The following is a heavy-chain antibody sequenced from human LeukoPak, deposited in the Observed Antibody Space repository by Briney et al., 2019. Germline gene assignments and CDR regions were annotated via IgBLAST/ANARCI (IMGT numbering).Heavy chain of an antibody. J-gene: IGHJ3*02. Sequence: SETLSLTCTVSGYSISSGYYWGWFRQPPGKGLEWIGSIYHSGSTHYNPSLKSRVTISVDTSKIQFSLKLSSVTAADTAVYYCARVGGYYGSGSSDAFDIWGQGTMVIVSS. D-gene: IGHD3-10*01. V-gene: IGHV4-38-2*02. CDR2: IYHSGST. CDR1: GYSISSGYY. CDR3: ARVGGYYGSGSSDAFDI.